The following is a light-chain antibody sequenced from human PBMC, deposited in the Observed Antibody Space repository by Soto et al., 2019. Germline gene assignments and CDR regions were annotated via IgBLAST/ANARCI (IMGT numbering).Light chain of an antibody. V-gene: IGLV4-69*01. J-gene: IGLJ2*01. CDR2: LNPDGTH. CDR3: QTWGTAMVV. Sequence: QPVLTQSPSASASLGASVKLTCTLRTVHRSYAIAWHKHQPEKGTRILMTLNPDGTHRKGDGIPDRFSGSSSGAERYLTISSLQSEDEADYYCQTWGTAMVVFGGGTKLIVL. CDR1: TVHRSYA.